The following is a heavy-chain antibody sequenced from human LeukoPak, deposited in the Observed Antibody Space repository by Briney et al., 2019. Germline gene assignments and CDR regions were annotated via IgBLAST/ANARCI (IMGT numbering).Heavy chain of an antibody. D-gene: IGHD2-2*01. CDR2: IYTSGST. J-gene: IGHJ3*02. CDR3: ARVPPLIVVVPAAHNDAFDI. V-gene: IGHV4-61*02. CDR1: GGSISSGSYY. Sequence: SQTLSLTCTVSGGSISSGSYYWSWNRQPAGKGLEWIGRIYTSGSTNYNPSLKSRVTISVDTSKNQFSLKLSSVTAADTAVYYCARVPPLIVVVPAAHNDAFDIWGQGTMVTVSS.